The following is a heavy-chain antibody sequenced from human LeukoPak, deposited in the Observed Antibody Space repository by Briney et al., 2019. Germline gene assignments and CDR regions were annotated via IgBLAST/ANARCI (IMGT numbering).Heavy chain of an antibody. CDR2: ISGSGGST. CDR3: AKHYYYDSSGYPTGY. J-gene: IGHJ4*02. D-gene: IGHD3-22*01. CDR1: GFTFSSYA. Sequence: GRSLRLSCAASGFTFSSYAMHWVRQAPGKGLEWVSAISGSGGSTYYADSVKGRFTISRDNSKNTLYLQMNSLRAEDTAVYYCAKHYYYDSSGYPTGYWGQGTLVTVSS. V-gene: IGHV3-23*01.